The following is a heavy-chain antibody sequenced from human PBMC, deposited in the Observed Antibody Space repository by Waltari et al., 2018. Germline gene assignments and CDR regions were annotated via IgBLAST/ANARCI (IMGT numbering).Heavy chain of an antibody. CDR2: INHSGST. J-gene: IGHJ4*02. D-gene: IGHD2-2*01. CDR1: GGSFSGYD. Sequence: QVQLQQWGAGLLKTSETLSLTCAVYGGSFSGYDWSWIGQRPGKGREWIGEINHSGSTNYNPSLKSRVTISVDTSKNQFSLKLSSVTAADTAVYYCARGGGGYCSSTSCYSPKVFDYWGQGTLVTVSS. V-gene: IGHV4-34*01. CDR3: ARGGGGYCSSTSCYSPKVFDY.